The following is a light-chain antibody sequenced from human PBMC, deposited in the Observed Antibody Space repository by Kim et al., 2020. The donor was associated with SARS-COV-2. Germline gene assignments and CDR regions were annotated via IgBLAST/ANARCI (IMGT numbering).Light chain of an antibody. V-gene: IGLV3-21*04. Sequence: PGKPARIPCEGFNIGVKSVHWYQHKPGQAPLLVISYDSDRPSGIPERFSGSNSGNTATLIITRVEAGDEADYYCQVWDATTDDFYVFGTGTKVTVL. CDR2: YDS. J-gene: IGLJ1*01. CDR1: NIGVKS. CDR3: QVWDATTDDFYV.